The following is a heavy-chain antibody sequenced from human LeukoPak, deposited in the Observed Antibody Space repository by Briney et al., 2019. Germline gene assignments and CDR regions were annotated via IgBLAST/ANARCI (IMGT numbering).Heavy chain of an antibody. J-gene: IGHJ4*02. V-gene: IGHV4-59*08. CDR3: ARQKKNYFDY. CDR1: GGSISSYY. Sequence: SETLSLTCTVSGGSISSYYWSWIRQPPGKGLEWIGYIYYSGSTNYNPSLKSRVTISVDTSKNQFSLKLSSVTAADTAVYYCARQKKNYFDYRGQGTLVTVSS. CDR2: IYYSGST.